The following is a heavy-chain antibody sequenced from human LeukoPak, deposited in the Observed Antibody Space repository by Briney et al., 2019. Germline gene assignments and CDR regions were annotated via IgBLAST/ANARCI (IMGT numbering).Heavy chain of an antibody. Sequence: SETLSLTCAVYGGSFSGYFWSWIRQPPVKGLEWIGEINHSGSTNYNPSLKSRVTISVDTSKNQFSLKVSSVTAADTAVYYCARGGCSSTSCYYDYWGQGTLVTVSS. CDR2: INHSGST. V-gene: IGHV4-34*01. J-gene: IGHJ4*02. CDR1: GGSFSGYF. D-gene: IGHD2-2*01. CDR3: ARGGCSSTSCYYDY.